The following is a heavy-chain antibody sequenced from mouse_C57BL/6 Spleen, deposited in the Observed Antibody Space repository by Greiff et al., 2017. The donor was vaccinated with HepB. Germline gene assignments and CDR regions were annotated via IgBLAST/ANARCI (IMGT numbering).Heavy chain of an antibody. D-gene: IGHD2-3*01. Sequence: QVQLQQPGAELVRPGTSVKLSCKASGYTFTSYWMHWVKQRPGQGPEWIGVIDPSDSYTNYNQKFKGKATLTVDTSSSTAYMQISSLTSEDSAVYYCARGRLYDYFDYWGQGTTLTVSS. V-gene: IGHV1-59*01. J-gene: IGHJ2*01. CDR2: IDPSDSYT. CDR3: ARGRLYDYFDY. CDR1: GYTFTSYW.